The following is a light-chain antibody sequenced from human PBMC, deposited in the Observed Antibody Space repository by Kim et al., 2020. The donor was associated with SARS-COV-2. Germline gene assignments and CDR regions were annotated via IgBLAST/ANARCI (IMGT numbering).Light chain of an antibody. J-gene: IGLJ2*01. V-gene: IGLV3-1*01. CDR3: QAWDSSSNVV. CDR2: QDR. Sequence: SYELTQPPSVSVSPGQTASIDCSGNSLGTKYTCWYQLKPGQSPVLVIYQDRKRPSGIPERFSGSISGDTATLTISGIQAMDEADYYCQAWDSSSNVVFGGGTQLTVL. CDR1: SLGTKY.